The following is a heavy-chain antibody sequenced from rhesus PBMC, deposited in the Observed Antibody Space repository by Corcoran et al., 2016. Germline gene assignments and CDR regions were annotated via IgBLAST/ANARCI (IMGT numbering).Heavy chain of an antibody. CDR3: ARALLVSLDV. D-gene: IGHD3-40*01. V-gene: IGHV4-122*02. Sequence: QVQLQESGPGLVKPSETLSLTCAVSGYSISSGYYWSWIRQPPGKGLEWIGYITYSGSTSYNPSLKSRVTISRDTSKNQCSLKLSSVTAADTAVYYCARALLVSLDVWGRGVLVTVSS. J-gene: IGHJ5-2*02. CDR1: GYSISSGYY. CDR2: ITYSGST.